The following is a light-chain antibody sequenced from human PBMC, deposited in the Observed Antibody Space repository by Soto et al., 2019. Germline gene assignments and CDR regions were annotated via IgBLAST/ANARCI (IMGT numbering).Light chain of an antibody. CDR2: DDR. CDR3: QVWDTLIDPPGV. CDR1: NIGGQS. J-gene: IGLJ3*02. Sequence: SYELTQPPSVSVAPGQTARITCGGHNIGGQSVHWYQQKPGQAPVLVVYDDRDRPSGIPGRFSGSNSGDAATLAISRVEAGEDAGYLCQVWDTLIDPPGVFGGGTQLTVL. V-gene: IGLV3-21*02.